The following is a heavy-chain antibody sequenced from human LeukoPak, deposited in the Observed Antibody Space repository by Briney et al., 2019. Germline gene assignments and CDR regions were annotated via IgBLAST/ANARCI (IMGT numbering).Heavy chain of an antibody. Sequence: PGGSLRLSCAASGFIFSNYGFHWVRQAPGKGLEWVAVIWYDASNKYYADSVKGRFTISRDNSKNTLFLQMNSLRDDDTAVYYCVRGVGVSRFNYFDPWGQGTLVIVSS. V-gene: IGHV3-33*01. J-gene: IGHJ5*02. CDR1: GFIFSNYG. D-gene: IGHD6-13*01. CDR3: VRGVGVSRFNYFDP. CDR2: IWYDASNK.